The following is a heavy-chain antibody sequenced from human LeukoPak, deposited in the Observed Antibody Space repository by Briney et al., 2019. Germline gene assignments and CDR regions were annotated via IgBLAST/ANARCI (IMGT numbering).Heavy chain of an antibody. V-gene: IGHV3-11*05. Sequence: PGGSLRLSCAASGFTVSSNYMSWVRQAPGKGLEWVSYISSSSSYTNYADSVKGRFTISRDNAKNSLYLQMNSLRAEDTAVYYCARDESSSWLFDYWGQGTLVTVSS. CDR1: GFTVSSNY. CDR3: ARDESSSWLFDY. J-gene: IGHJ4*02. CDR2: ISSSSSYT. D-gene: IGHD6-13*01.